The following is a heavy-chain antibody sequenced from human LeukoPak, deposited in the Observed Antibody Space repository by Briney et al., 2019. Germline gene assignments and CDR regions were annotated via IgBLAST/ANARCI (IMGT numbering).Heavy chain of an antibody. J-gene: IGHJ4*02. CDR1: GFTFSSYA. CDR2: FSGSGDST. Sequence: PGGSLRLSCAASGFTFSSYAMSWVRQAPGKGLEWVSAFSGSGDSTYYPNSVKGRFTISRDNSKNTLYLQMNSLRAEDTAVYYCAKDLGDAITFGGVIVIPPYFDYWGQGTLVTVSS. CDR3: AKDLGDAITFGGVIVIPPYFDY. V-gene: IGHV3-23*01. D-gene: IGHD3-16*02.